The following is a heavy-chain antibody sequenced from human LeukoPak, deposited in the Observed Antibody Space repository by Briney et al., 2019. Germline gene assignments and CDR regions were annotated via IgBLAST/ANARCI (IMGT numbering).Heavy chain of an antibody. Sequence: SETLSLTCTVSGGSISSFYWSWFRQPAGKGLEWIGRIYSSGSTNYNPSLKSRLAMSVDTSKNQFSLRLSSVTAADTAVYYCARVLGWAGFDYWGQGTLVTVSS. J-gene: IGHJ4*02. CDR3: ARVLGWAGFDY. V-gene: IGHV4-4*07. CDR2: IYSSGST. D-gene: IGHD6-19*01. CDR1: GGSISSFY.